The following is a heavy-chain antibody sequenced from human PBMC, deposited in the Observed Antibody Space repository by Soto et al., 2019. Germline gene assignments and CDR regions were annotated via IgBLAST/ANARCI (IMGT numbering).Heavy chain of an antibody. V-gene: IGHV4-34*01. J-gene: IGHJ6*03. CDR1: GGSFSGYY. Sequence: SETLSLTCAVYGGSFSGYYWSWIRQPPGKGLEWIGEINHSGSTNYNPSLKSRVTISVDTSKNQFSLKLSSVTAADTAVYYCARGRRSSRTLSGYSDVYYYYYMDVWGKGTTVTVSS. D-gene: IGHD3-3*01. CDR2: INHSGST. CDR3: ARGRRSSRTLSGYSDVYYYYYMDV.